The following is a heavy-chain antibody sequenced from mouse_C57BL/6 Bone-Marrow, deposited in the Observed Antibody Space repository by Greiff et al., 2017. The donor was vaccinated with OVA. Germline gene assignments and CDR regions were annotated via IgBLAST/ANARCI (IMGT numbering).Heavy chain of an antibody. CDR1: GYTFTSYG. J-gene: IGHJ3*01. CDR2: IYPRSGNT. D-gene: IGHD2-4*01. CDR3: ARKFFPYYYDYTWFAY. Sequence: QVQLQQSGAELARPGASVKLSCKASGYTFTSYGISWVKQRTGQGLEWIGEIYPRSGNTYYNEKFKGKATLTADKSSSTAYMELRSLTSEDSAVYFCARKFFPYYYDYTWFAYWGQGTLVTVSA. V-gene: IGHV1-81*01.